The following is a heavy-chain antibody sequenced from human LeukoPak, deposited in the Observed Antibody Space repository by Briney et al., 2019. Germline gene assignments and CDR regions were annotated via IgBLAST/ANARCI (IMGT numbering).Heavy chain of an antibody. CDR2: ISYSSRAR. CDR1: GFTFSSYN. Sequence: QPGGSLRLSCAAPGFTFSSYNMNWVRQAPGKGLEWVSSISYSSRARYYADSVKGRFTISRDNFKDSLYLQTDSLRAEDTAVYYCARAYCSSTSCFGWGQGTLVTVSS. V-gene: IGHV3-48*01. CDR3: ARAYCSSTSCFG. J-gene: IGHJ4*02. D-gene: IGHD2-2*01.